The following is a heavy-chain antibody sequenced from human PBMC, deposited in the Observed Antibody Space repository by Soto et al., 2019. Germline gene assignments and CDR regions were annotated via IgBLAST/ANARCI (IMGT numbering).Heavy chain of an antibody. CDR1: GFTFSSYG. Sequence: GGSLRLSCAASGFTFSSYGMHWVRQAPGKGLEWVAVISYDGSNKYYADSVKGRFTISRDNSKNTLYLQMNSLGAEDTAVYYCAKDLFLSWGPITTLYGSSKYYYYGMDVWGQGTTVTVSS. CDR3: AKDLFLSWGPITTLYGSSKYYYYGMDV. D-gene: IGHD3-10*01. J-gene: IGHJ6*02. V-gene: IGHV3-30*18. CDR2: ISYDGSNK.